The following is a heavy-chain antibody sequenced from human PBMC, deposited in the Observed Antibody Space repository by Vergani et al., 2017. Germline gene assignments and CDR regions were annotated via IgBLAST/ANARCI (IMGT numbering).Heavy chain of an antibody. D-gene: IGHD3-22*01. V-gene: IGHV1-46*03. CDR1: GYTFTTNY. J-gene: IGHJ4*02. CDR3: TRGWYYDSIAYWAY. Sequence: QVQLVQSGAEVKKPGASVKVSCKASGYTFTTNYMPWVRKPPGQGLEWMGIINPSVGRTSYAQKFQGRVTMTRDTSTSTVYMELSSLRSEDTAVYYCTRGWYYDSIAYWAYWGQGTLVTVSS. CDR2: INPSVGRT.